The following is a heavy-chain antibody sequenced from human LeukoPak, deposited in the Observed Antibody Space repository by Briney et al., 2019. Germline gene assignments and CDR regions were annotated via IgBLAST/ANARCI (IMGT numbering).Heavy chain of an antibody. CDR1: GGTFSSYA. V-gene: IGHV1-69*05. D-gene: IGHD1-26*01. J-gene: IGHJ4*02. CDR3: ARADWEFDY. CDR2: IIPIVGTT. Sequence: GASVKVSCKASGGTFSSYAFSWVRQAPGQGLEWMGGIIPIVGTTNYAQMFQGRVTITRDTSASTAYMELSSLRSEDTAVYYCARADWEFDYWGQGTLVTVSS.